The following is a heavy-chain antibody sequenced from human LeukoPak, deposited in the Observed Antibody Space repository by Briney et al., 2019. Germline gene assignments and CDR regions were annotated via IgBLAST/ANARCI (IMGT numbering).Heavy chain of an antibody. D-gene: IGHD1-14*01. J-gene: IGHJ3*02. CDR2: ISSSGSTI. V-gene: IGHV3-11*01. CDR1: GFTFSDYY. CDR3: AREGLYTDAFDI. Sequence: PGGSLRLSCTASGFTFSDYYMSWLRQAPGKGLEWVSYISSSGSTIYYADSVKGRFTISRDNAKNSLYLQMNSLRAEDTAVYYCAREGLYTDAFDIWGQGTMVTVSS.